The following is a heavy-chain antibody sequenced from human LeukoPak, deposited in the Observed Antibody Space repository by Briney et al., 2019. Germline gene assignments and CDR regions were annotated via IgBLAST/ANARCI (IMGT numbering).Heavy chain of an antibody. CDR2: IYHSGST. J-gene: IGHJ4*02. CDR1: GYSISSGYF. Sequence: SETLSLTCAVSGYSISSGYFWGWIRQSPGKGLEWIGSIYHSGSTYYNPSLKSRVTISVDTSKNQFSLKLSSVTAADMAVYYCTGKYYYDSSGYYYVDYWGQGTLVTVSS. D-gene: IGHD3-22*01. CDR3: TGKYYYDSSGYYYVDY. V-gene: IGHV4-38-2*01.